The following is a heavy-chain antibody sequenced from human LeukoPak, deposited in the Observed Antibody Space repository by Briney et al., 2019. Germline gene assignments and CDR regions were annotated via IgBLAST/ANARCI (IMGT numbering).Heavy chain of an antibody. CDR3: ARVKGYFDSGNYYGFFDY. CDR1: GYTFSDYA. J-gene: IGHJ4*02. D-gene: IGHD3-10*01. V-gene: IGHV3-23*01. CDR2: ISATTGTL. Sequence: GGSLRLSCEASGYTFSDYAMSWVRQAPGKGLEWVSTISATTGTLYYADSVRGRFTISRDNSKDTLYLQMQSLRADDTAVYHCARVKGYFDSGNYYGFFDYWGQGTLVTVSS.